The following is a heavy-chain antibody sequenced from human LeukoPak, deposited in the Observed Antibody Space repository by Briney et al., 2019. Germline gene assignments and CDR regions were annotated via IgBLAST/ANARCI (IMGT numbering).Heavy chain of an antibody. CDR3: ARDNLGGYSYGYRAFDI. D-gene: IGHD5-18*01. J-gene: IGHJ3*02. CDR1: GGSISSYY. V-gene: IGHV4-59*01. Sequence: SETLSLTCTVSGGSISSYYWSWIRQPPGKGLEWIGYIYYSGSTNYNPSLKSRVTISVDTSKNQFSLKLSSVTAADTAVYYCARDNLGGYSYGYRAFDIWGQGTMVTVSS. CDR2: IYYSGST.